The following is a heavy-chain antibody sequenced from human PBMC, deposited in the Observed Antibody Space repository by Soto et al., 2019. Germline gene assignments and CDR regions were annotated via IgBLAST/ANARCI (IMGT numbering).Heavy chain of an antibody. V-gene: IGHV4-34*01. J-gene: IGHJ6*02. CDR1: GGSFGGYY. CDR3: ARKGDYYDSSGYWGYYDYGMDV. CDR2: INHSGST. Sequence: QVQLQQWGAGLLKPSETLSLTCAVYGGSFGGYYWSWIRQPPGKGLEWIGEINHSGSTNYNPSLKSRVTISLDTSKNQFSLKLSSVTAADTAVYYCARKGDYYDSSGYWGYYDYGMDVWGQGTTVTVSS. D-gene: IGHD3-22*01.